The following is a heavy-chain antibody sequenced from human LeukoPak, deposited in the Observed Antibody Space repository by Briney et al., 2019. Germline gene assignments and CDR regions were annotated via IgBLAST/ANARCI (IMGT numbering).Heavy chain of an antibody. D-gene: IGHD4-17*01. J-gene: IGHJ4*02. CDR3: ARDRYGDYSFDY. CDR2: ITGSGDST. CDR1: RFIFSNYA. V-gene: IGHV3-23*01. Sequence: GGSLGLSCAASRFIFSNYAMNWVRQPPGRGLQWVAGITGSGDSTYYADSVKGRFTISRDNSKNMLYLEMNSLRDEDTADYYCARDRYGDYSFDYWGQGILVTVSS.